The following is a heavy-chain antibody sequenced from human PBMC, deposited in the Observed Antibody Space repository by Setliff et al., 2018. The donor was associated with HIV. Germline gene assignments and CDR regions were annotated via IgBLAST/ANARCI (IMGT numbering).Heavy chain of an antibody. CDR1: GGSISSYY. CDR3: ARGTYGGNSYVGALDI. D-gene: IGHD2-21*02. J-gene: IGHJ3*02. CDR2: VYYSGNT. Sequence: KTSETLSLTCTVSGGSISSYYWTWIRQPPGKGLEWIGYVYYSGNTNYNPSLKSRVTISVDTSKNQFSLKLTSVTAADTAVYYCARGTYGGNSYVGALDIWGQGTMVTVSS. V-gene: IGHV4-59*01.